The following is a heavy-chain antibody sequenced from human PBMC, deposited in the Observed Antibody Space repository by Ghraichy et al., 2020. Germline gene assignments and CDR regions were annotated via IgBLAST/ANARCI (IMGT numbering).Heavy chain of an antibody. CDR1: TFSVSSNY. D-gene: IGHD3-10*01. CDR2: TYSDGTT. J-gene: IGHJ6*02. CDR3: AGDPGMRNGMDV. V-gene: IGHV3-66*01. Sequence: GGSLRLSCAASTFSVSSNYINWVRQAPGKGLEWVSVTYSDGTTYYADSVKGRFAISRDNSKNTLYLQMDSLRGDDTAVYYCAGDPGMRNGMDVWGQGTTVTVSS.